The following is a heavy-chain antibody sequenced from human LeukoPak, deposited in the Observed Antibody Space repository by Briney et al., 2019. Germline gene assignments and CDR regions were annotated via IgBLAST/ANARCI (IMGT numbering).Heavy chain of an antibody. J-gene: IGHJ6*03. CDR1: GFTFSSYS. CDR3: ARYGLGIAARPMDV. Sequence: PGGSLRLSCAASGFTFSSYSMNWVRQAPGKGLEWVSAISGSGGSTYYADSVKGRFTISRDNSKNTLYLQMNSLRAEDTAVCYCARYGLGIAARPMDVWGKGTTVTVSS. D-gene: IGHD6-6*01. V-gene: IGHV3-23*01. CDR2: ISGSGGST.